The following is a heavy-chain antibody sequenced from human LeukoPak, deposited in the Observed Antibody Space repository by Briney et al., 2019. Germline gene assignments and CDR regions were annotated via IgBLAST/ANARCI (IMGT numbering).Heavy chain of an antibody. CDR1: GYTFTGYY. CDR3: ARHHESYKYYGDYLNCFDP. V-gene: IGHV1-2*06. CDR2: INPNSGGT. J-gene: IGHJ5*02. Sequence: ASVKASCKASGYTFTGYYMHCVRHAPGRGLEGMGQINPNSGGTKYTQKFQGRVTMTRDTSISTAYMELRRLTSDDTAVYYCARHHESYKYYGDYLNCFDPWGQGTLVTVSS. D-gene: IGHD4-17*01.